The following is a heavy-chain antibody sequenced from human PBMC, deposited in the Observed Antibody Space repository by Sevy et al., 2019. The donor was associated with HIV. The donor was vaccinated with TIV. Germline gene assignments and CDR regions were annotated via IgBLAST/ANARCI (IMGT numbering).Heavy chain of an antibody. CDR2: IYSGGST. CDR1: GFTVSSNY. J-gene: IGHJ6*02. Sequence: GGSLRLSCAASGFTVSSNYMSRVRQAPRKGLEWVSVIYSGGSTYYADSVKGRFTISRDNSKNTLYLQMNSLRAEDTAVYYCARAPWYYYGSGSYYYGMDVWGQGTTVTISS. CDR3: ARAPWYYYGSGSYYYGMDV. V-gene: IGHV3-53*01. D-gene: IGHD3-10*01.